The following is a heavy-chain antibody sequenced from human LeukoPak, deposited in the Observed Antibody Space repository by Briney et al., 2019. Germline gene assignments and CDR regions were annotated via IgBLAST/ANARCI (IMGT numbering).Heavy chain of an antibody. CDR2: ISSSSSYI. J-gene: IGHJ4*02. CDR3: ARHNHAHDWDS. D-gene: IGHD1-14*01. Sequence: GGSLRLSCAASGFTFSSYSMNWVRQAPGKGLEWVSSISSSSSYIYYADSVKGRFTVSRDNSMNTLYLQMNSLRAEDTAVYYCARHNHAHDWDSWGQGTLVTVSS. CDR1: GFTFSSYS. V-gene: IGHV3-21*01.